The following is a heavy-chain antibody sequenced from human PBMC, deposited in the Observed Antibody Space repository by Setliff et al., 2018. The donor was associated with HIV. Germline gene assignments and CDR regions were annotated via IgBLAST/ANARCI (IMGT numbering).Heavy chain of an antibody. J-gene: IGHJ6*02. CDR3: AREIGDYYDSSGYYPPTDYYYGMDV. Sequence: ASVKVSCKASGYTFNNYGISWVRQAPGQGLEWMGWINTHSGYTNYAQSVQGRVTVTMDTYTSTAYMELRSLRSEDTAVYYCAREIGDYYDSSGYYPPTDYYYGMDVWGQGTTVTVSS. V-gene: IGHV1-18*01. D-gene: IGHD3-22*01. CDR1: GYTFNNYG. CDR2: INTHSGYT.